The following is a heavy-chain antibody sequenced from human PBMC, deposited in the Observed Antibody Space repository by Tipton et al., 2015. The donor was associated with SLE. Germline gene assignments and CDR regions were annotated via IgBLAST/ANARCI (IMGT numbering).Heavy chain of an antibody. V-gene: IGHV3-11*01. Sequence: GSLRLSCAASGFTFSNYEMNWVRQAPGKGPEWVSYISASGLTIYYADSVKGRFTISRDNAKNSVYLQMNNLRAEDTAMYYCARDDVGPHSVVDFWGQGTLVTVSS. J-gene: IGHJ4*02. CDR2: ISASGLTI. CDR3: ARDDVGPHSVVDF. CDR1: GFTFSNYE. D-gene: IGHD1-26*01.